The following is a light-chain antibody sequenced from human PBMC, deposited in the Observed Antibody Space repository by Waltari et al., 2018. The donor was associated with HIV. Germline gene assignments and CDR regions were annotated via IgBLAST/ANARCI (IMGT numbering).Light chain of an antibody. V-gene: IGLV1-40*01. CDR2: GNI. CDR3: QSYDSSLSGYV. J-gene: IGLJ1*01. Sequence: QSVLTQPPSVSGAPGQRVTISCTGSSSNIGAGYDVHWYQQLPGTAPKLLIYGNINRPSGVPDRFSGSKSGTSASLAITGLQSEDEADYYCQSYDSSLSGYVFGPGTQVTVL. CDR1: SSNIGAGYD.